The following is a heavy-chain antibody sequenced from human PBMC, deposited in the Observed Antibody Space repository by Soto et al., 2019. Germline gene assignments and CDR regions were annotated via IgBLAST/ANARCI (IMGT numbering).Heavy chain of an antibody. J-gene: IGHJ6*02. D-gene: IGHD5-18*01. V-gene: IGHV1-3*01. CDR3: ARGYSYGPYYGMDV. Sequence: GASVKVSCKASGYTFTSYAMHWVRQAPGQRLEWMGWINAGNGNTKYSQKFQGRVTITRDTSASTAYMELSSLRSEDTAVYYCARGYSYGPYYGMDVWGQGTTVTVS. CDR1: GYTFTSYA. CDR2: INAGNGNT.